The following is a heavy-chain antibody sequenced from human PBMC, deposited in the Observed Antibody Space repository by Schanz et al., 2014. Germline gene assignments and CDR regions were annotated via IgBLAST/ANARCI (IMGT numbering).Heavy chain of an antibody. CDR3: YGMDV. CDR1: GVSISSTNW. CDR2: IIHDGST. Sequence: QVQLQESGPGLVKPSGTLSLTCAVSGVSISSTNWWHWVRQSPGKGLEWLGEIIHDGSTNYNPSLGSRVTISIATSKTQSSLRLTSVTAADTAVYYCYGMDVWGQGTTVTVSS. J-gene: IGHJ6*02. V-gene: IGHV4-4*02.